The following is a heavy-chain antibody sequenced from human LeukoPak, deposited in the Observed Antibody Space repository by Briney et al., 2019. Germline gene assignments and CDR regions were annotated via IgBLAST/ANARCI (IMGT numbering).Heavy chain of an antibody. Sequence: SSETLSLTCTVSGGSLSSGSYYWTWIRQPAGKGLELIGRIYNSGSTNYNPSLKSRVTISVDTSKNQFSLNLRSVTSADTAVYFCTRVSIHGDSDYWGQGTLVTVSS. CDR1: GGSLSSGSYY. J-gene: IGHJ4*02. CDR2: IYNSGST. CDR3: TRVSIHGDSDY. V-gene: IGHV4-61*10.